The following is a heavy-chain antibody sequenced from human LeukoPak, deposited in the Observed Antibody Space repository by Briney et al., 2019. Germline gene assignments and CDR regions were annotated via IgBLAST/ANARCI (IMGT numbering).Heavy chain of an antibody. CDR2: INHSGST. D-gene: IGHD6-13*01. J-gene: IGHJ4*02. V-gene: IGHV4-34*01. CDR3: ARSSTNSSSWSYYFDF. CDR1: GGSFSGHN. Sequence: PSETLSLTCAVSGGSFSGHNWSWIRQSSGKGLEWIGEINHSGSTNYNLSLKSRVTISIDTSKNQFSLKLSSVTAADTAVYYCARSSTNSSSWSYYFDFWGQGTLVTVSS.